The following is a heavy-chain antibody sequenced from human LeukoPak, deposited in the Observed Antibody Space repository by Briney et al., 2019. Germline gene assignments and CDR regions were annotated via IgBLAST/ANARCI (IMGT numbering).Heavy chain of an antibody. CDR3: ARVIAAAGTDWFDP. D-gene: IGHD6-13*01. CDR2: IYYSGST. Sequence: PSETLSLTCTVSGGSISSSSYYWGWIRQPPGKGLEWIGSIYYSGSTYYNPSLKSRVTISVDTSKNQFSLKLSSVTAADTAVYYCARVIAAAGTDWFDPWGQGTLVTVSS. V-gene: IGHV4-39*07. J-gene: IGHJ5*02. CDR1: GGSISSSSYY.